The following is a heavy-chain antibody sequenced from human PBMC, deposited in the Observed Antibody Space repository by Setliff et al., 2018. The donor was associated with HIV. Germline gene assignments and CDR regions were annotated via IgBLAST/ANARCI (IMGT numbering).Heavy chain of an antibody. J-gene: IGHJ4*02. Sequence: SETLSLTCTVSGGSISSSSYYWGWIRQPPGKGLEWIGSIYYSGSTYANPSLKSQVTISVDTSKNQFSLKLSSVTAADTAVYYCARGIAAAEGYFDYWGQGTLVTVS. CDR1: GGSISSSSYY. CDR3: ARGIAAAEGYFDY. D-gene: IGHD6-13*01. CDR2: IYYSGST. V-gene: IGHV4-39*07.